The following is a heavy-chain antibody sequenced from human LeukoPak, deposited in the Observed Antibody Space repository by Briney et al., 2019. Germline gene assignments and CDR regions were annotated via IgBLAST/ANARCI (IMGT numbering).Heavy chain of an antibody. CDR3: TTFYHEYSPY. J-gene: IGHJ4*02. D-gene: IGHD2/OR15-2a*01. CDR1: GFSFMNAW. CDR2: IKSNADGGTP. Sequence: GGSLRLSCAASGFSFMNAWMIWVRQAPGKGLEWVGRIKSNADGGTPDYAAPARGRFTISRDDSKNTLYLQMNSLKTEDTAVYYCTTFYHEYSPYWGRGTLVTVPS. V-gene: IGHV3-15*01.